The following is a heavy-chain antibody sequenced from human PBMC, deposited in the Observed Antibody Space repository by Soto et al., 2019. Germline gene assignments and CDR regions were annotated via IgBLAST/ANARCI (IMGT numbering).Heavy chain of an antibody. Sequence: GESLKISCKGSGYSFTSYWISWVRQMPGKGLEWMGRIDPSDSYTNYSPSFQGHVTISADKSISTAYLQWSSLKASDTAMYYCASEYSKYYGMDVWGQGTTVTVSS. V-gene: IGHV5-10-1*01. J-gene: IGHJ6*02. D-gene: IGHD6-6*01. CDR1: GYSFTSYW. CDR3: ASEYSKYYGMDV. CDR2: IDPSDSYT.